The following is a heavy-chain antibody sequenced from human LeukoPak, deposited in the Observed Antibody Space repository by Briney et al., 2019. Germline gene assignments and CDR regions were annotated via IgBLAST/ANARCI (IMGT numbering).Heavy chain of an antibody. Sequence: GGSLRLSCSASGFTFSNYAMRWVRQAPGKGLEWVSGISGSGDTTYYADSVKGRFTISRDNSKNTLHLQMNSLRAEDTAVYFCARRSGVAVAGAFDYWGQGTLVTVSS. D-gene: IGHD6-19*01. V-gene: IGHV3-23*01. CDR3: ARRSGVAVAGAFDY. J-gene: IGHJ4*02. CDR2: ISGSGDTT. CDR1: GFTFSNYA.